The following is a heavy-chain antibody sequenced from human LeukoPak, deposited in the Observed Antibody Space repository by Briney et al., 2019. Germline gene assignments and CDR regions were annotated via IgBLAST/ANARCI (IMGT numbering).Heavy chain of an antibody. Sequence: ASVKVSCKVSGFTFTGYYMHWVRQAPGQGLEWMGWINPNSGDTNYAQKFQGRVTMTRDTSISTAYMELSRLRSEDTAVYYCASGLDSSGLHWGQGTLVTVSS. CDR3: ASGLDSSGLH. J-gene: IGHJ4*02. D-gene: IGHD6-25*01. CDR2: INPNSGDT. V-gene: IGHV1-2*02. CDR1: GFTFTGYY.